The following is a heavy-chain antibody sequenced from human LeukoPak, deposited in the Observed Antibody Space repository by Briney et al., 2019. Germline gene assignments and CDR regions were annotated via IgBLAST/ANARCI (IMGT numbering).Heavy chain of an antibody. V-gene: IGHV4-4*07. CDR2: IYTSGST. CDR1: GGSISSYY. CDR3: ASAYLAYCGGDCVGYFDY. Sequence: PSGTLSLTCTVSGGSISSYYWSWIRQPAGKGLEWIGRIYTSGSTNYNPSLKSRVTMSVDTSKNQFSLKLSSVTAADTAVYYCASAYLAYCGGDCVGYFDYRGQGTLVTVSS. D-gene: IGHD2-21*02. J-gene: IGHJ4*02.